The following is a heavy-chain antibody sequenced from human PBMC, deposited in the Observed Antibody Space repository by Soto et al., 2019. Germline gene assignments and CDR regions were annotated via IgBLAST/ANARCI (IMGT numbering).Heavy chain of an antibody. J-gene: IGHJ2*01. CDR2: INHSGST. Sequence: QVHLQQWGAGLLKPSETLSLTCAVSGGSFSGYYWSWIRQPPGKGREWIGEINHSGSTNYNPSLKSRVSISVGAANDQFSLRLSSVTAADTAVYYCARGRGDGYNQHWYFDLWGRGTLVTVSS. D-gene: IGHD3-10*01. CDR3: ARGRGDGYNQHWYFDL. V-gene: IGHV4-34*01. CDR1: GGSFSGYY.